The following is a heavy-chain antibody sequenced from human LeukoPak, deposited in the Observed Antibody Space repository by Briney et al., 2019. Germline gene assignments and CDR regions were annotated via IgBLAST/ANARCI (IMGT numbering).Heavy chain of an antibody. D-gene: IGHD3-22*01. CDR1: GGSISSSSYY. CDR3: ARNYYDSSGYHLESFDY. V-gene: IGHV4-39*01. J-gene: IGHJ4*02. Sequence: PSETLSLTCTVSGGSISSSSYYWGWIRQPPGKGLEWIGSIYYSGSTYYNPSLKSRVTISVDTSKNQFSLKMSSVTAADTAVYYCARNYYDSSGYHLESFDYWGQGTLVTVSS. CDR2: IYYSGST.